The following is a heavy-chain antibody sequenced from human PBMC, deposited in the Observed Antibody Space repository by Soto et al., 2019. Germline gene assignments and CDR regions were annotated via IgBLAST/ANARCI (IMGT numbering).Heavy chain of an antibody. Sequence: GGPVKVSCKASGYTFTSYYMHWGRQAPGQGLEWMGIINPSGGSTSYAQKFQGRVTMTRDTSTSTVYMELSSLRPEDTAVYYCARDPGLMVVTAIPFDYWGQGTLVTVSS. CDR2: INPSGGST. J-gene: IGHJ4*02. CDR1: GYTFTSYY. CDR3: ARDPGLMVVTAIPFDY. D-gene: IGHD2-21*02. V-gene: IGHV1-46*01.